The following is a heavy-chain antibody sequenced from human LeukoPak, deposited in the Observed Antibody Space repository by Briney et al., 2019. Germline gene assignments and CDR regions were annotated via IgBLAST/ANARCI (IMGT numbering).Heavy chain of an antibody. CDR3: ARLALVPAAIGVDY. D-gene: IGHD2-2*01. CDR2: INHSGST. V-gene: IGHV4-34*01. CDR1: GGSFSGYY. J-gene: IGHJ4*02. Sequence: SETLSLTCAVYGGSFSGYYWSWIRQPPEKGLEWIGEINHSGSTNYNLSLKSRVTISVDTSKNQFSLKLSSVTAADTAVYYCARLALVPAAIGVDYWGQGTLVTVSS.